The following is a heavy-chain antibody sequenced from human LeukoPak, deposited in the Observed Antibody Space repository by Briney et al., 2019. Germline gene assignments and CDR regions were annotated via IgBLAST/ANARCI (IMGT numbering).Heavy chain of an antibody. V-gene: IGHV3-30*18. Sequence: GGSLRLSCAAYGFTFSNYGMHWVRQAPGKGLEWVALLSYDGSNKYFADSVKGRFTISRDNSKNTLYLQMHRLRAGDTAVYYCAKDNVAAAGRYFDYWGQGTLVTVSS. CDR2: LSYDGSNK. CDR1: GFTFSNYG. D-gene: IGHD6-13*01. J-gene: IGHJ4*02. CDR3: AKDNVAAAGRYFDY.